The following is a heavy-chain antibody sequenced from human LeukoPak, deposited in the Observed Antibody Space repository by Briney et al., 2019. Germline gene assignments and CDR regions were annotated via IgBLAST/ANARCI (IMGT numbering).Heavy chain of an antibody. Sequence: GGSLRLSCAASGFTFSSYWMHWVRQAPGRGLVWVSGINNDGSSTSYADSVKGRFTISRDNAKNTLHLQMNSLRAEDTAVYYCARVRSAAAVDYWGQGALVTVSS. CDR2: INNDGSST. CDR1: GFTFSSYW. CDR3: ARVRSAAAVDY. J-gene: IGHJ4*02. V-gene: IGHV3-74*01.